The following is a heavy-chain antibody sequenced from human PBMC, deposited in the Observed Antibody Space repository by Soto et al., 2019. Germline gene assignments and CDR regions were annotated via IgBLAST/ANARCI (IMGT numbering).Heavy chain of an antibody. Sequence: QVQLQESGPGLVKPSQTLSLTCTVSGGSISSGGYYWSWIRQHPGKGLEWIGYIYYSGSTHYNPSLKSRVTISVDTSKNQFSLKLSSVTAADTAVYYCARGDSSSWYMEDYWGQGTLVTVSS. CDR3: ARGDSSSWYMEDY. J-gene: IGHJ4*02. V-gene: IGHV4-31*03. CDR2: IYYSGST. CDR1: GGSISSGGYY. D-gene: IGHD6-13*01.